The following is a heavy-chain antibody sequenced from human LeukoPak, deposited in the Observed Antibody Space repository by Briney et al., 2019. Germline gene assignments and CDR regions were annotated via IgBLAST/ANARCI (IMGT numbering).Heavy chain of an antibody. D-gene: IGHD5-12*01. V-gene: IGHV4-39*07. Sequence: SETLSLTCTVSGGSISSSSYYWGWIRQPPGKGLEWIGSIYYSGSTYCNPSLKSRVTISVDTSKNQFSLKLSSVTAADTAVYYCARDSVDIVATMLSAFDIWGQGTMVTVSS. CDR1: GGSISSSSYY. CDR3: ARDSVDIVATMLSAFDI. CDR2: IYYSGST. J-gene: IGHJ3*02.